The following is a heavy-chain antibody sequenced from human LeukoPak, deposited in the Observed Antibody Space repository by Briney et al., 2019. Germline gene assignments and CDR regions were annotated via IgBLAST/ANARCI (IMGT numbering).Heavy chain of an antibody. CDR2: IYYSGST. D-gene: IGHD3-16*01. V-gene: IGHV4-59*08. Sequence: SETQSLTCPLAGGSISTYYWSWIRHHPGKGLEWIGYIYYSGSTNYNPSLKSRVTISVDTSKNQFSLKLSSVTAADTAVYYCAFDSGGAHAFDIWGQGTMVTVSS. CDR3: AFDSGGAHAFDI. CDR1: GGSISTYY. J-gene: IGHJ3*02.